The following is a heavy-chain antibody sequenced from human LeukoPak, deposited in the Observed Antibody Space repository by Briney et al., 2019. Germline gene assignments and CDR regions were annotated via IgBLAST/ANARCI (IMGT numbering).Heavy chain of an antibody. CDR2: INHSGST. Sequence: SETLSLTCAVYGGSFSGYYWSWIRQPPGKGLEWIGEINHSGSTNYNPSLKSRVTISVDTSKNQFSLKLSSVTAADTAVYYCARVQRQRWIQLWPQKGYFDYWGQGTLVTVSS. J-gene: IGHJ4*02. D-gene: IGHD5-18*01. V-gene: IGHV4-34*01. CDR3: ARVQRQRWIQLWPQKGYFDY. CDR1: GGSFSGYY.